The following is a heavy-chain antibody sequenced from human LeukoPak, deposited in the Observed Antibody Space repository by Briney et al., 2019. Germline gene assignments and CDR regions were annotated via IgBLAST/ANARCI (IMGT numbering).Heavy chain of an antibody. Sequence: GGSLRLFCAASGFTFSSYWMHWVRQAPGEGLVWVSRIKTDGTTTNYADSVKGRFTVSRDNAKNTLYLQMNSLRAEDTAVYYCARGPYTSGVYRLDYWGQGTLVTVSS. J-gene: IGHJ4*02. CDR1: GFTFSSYW. V-gene: IGHV3-74*01. CDR2: IKTDGTTT. D-gene: IGHD6-19*01. CDR3: ARGPYTSGVYRLDY.